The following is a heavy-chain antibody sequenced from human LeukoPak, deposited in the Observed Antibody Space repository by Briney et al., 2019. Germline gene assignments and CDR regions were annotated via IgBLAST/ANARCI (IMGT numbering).Heavy chain of an antibody. D-gene: IGHD2-2*01. V-gene: IGHV3-33*06. Sequence: PGGSLRLSCAASGFTFSSYGMHWVRQAPGKGLEWVAVIWYDGSNKYYADSVKGRFTISRDNSKNTLYLQMNSLRAEDTAVYYCAKGRHCSSTSCYQMGWFDPWGQGTLVTISS. CDR1: GFTFSSYG. J-gene: IGHJ5*02. CDR2: IWYDGSNK. CDR3: AKGRHCSSTSCYQMGWFDP.